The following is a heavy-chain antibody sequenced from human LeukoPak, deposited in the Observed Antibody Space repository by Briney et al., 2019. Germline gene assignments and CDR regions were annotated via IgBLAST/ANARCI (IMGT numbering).Heavy chain of an antibody. Sequence: PGGSLRLSCAASGFTFSSYAMSWVRQAPGKGLEWVSAISGSGGSTYYADSVKGRFTISRDNSKNTLYLQMNSLRAEDTAVYYCAKDPRPRYCSSTSCPNWFDPWGQGTLVTVSS. D-gene: IGHD2-2*01. CDR1: GFTFSSYA. CDR2: ISGSGGST. V-gene: IGHV3-23*01. J-gene: IGHJ5*02. CDR3: AKDPRPRYCSSTSCPNWFDP.